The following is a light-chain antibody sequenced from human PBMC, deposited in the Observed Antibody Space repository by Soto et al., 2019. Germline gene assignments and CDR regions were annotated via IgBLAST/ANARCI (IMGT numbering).Light chain of an antibody. V-gene: IGLV2-14*01. CDR1: SSDGGGYNY. CDR3: SSYTSSSPPV. Sequence: QSALTQPASVSGSPGQSITISCTGTSSDGGGYNYVSWYQQHPGKAPKLMIYEVTNRPSGVSNRFSGSKSGNTASLTISGLQAEDEADYYCSSYTSSSPPVFGGGTKVTVL. CDR2: EVT. J-gene: IGLJ3*02.